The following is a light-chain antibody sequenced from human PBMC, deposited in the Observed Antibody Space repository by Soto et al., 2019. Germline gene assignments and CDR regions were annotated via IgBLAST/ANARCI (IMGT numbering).Light chain of an antibody. CDR2: AAS. J-gene: IGKJ1*01. CDR1: QSISTY. V-gene: IGKV1-39*01. Sequence: DIQMTQSPSSLSASVGDRVTITCRASQSISTYLAWFRQRPEKAPELLIYAASSLQSGVPSRFSGSGSGTDFTLTISSLQPEDFATYYCQQTYSPLWAFGQGTKVEIK. CDR3: QQTYSPLWA.